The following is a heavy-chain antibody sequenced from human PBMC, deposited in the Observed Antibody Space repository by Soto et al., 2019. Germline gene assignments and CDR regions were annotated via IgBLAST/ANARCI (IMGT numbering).Heavy chain of an antibody. CDR1: GFTFSSYA. V-gene: IGHV3-23*01. Sequence: GGSLRLSCAASGFTFSSYAMSWVRQAPGKGLEWVSAISGSGGSTYYADSVKGRFTISRDNSKNTLYLQMNSLRAEDTAVYYCAKTYTDVWSGLNNYYYYYGMDVWGQGTTVTVSS. D-gene: IGHD3-3*01. J-gene: IGHJ6*02. CDR2: ISGSGGST. CDR3: AKTYTDVWSGLNNYYYYYGMDV.